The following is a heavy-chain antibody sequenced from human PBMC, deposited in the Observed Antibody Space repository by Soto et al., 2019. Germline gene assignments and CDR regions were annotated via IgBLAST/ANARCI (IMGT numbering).Heavy chain of an antibody. CDR3: ARDALLMVYANYGMDV. D-gene: IGHD2-8*01. Sequence: QVQLVESGGGVVQPGRSLRLSCAASGLTFSSYAMHWVRQAPGKGLEWVAVISYDGSNKYYADSVKGRFTISRDNSKNTLYLQMNSLRAEDTAVYYCARDALLMVYANYGMDVWGQGTTVTVSS. J-gene: IGHJ6*02. CDR1: GLTFSSYA. CDR2: ISYDGSNK. V-gene: IGHV3-30-3*01.